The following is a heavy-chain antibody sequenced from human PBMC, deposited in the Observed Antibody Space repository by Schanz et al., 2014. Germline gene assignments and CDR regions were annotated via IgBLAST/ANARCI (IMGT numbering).Heavy chain of an antibody. CDR1: GYTFTSYG. V-gene: IGHV1-18*01. CDR2: ISAYNGNT. Sequence: QVQLVQSGAEVKKPGASVKVSCKASGYTFTSYGINWVRQAPGQGLEWMGWISAYNGNTNYAQKLQGRVTMTTDTSTSTAYMELRSLRSDDTAVYYCARGGYSSGWYDRDIAHFDDWRQGTLDTVSS. J-gene: IGHJ4*02. CDR3: ARGGYSSGWYDRDIAHFDD. D-gene: IGHD6-19*01.